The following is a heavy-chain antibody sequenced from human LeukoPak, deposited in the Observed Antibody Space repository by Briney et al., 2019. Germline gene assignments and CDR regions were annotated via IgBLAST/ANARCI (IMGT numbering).Heavy chain of an antibody. Sequence: GRSLRLSCAASGFTFNNAWMNWVSQAPGKGLEWVGRIKSKSDGGTIDYAAPVKGRFTISRDDSKNTLYLQMNSLKTEDTAFYYCTTLGSIATAAMGGYWGQGTLVTVSS. CDR3: TTLGSIATAAMGGY. D-gene: IGHD6-13*01. J-gene: IGHJ4*02. V-gene: IGHV3-15*01. CDR1: GFTFNNAW. CDR2: IKSKSDGGTI.